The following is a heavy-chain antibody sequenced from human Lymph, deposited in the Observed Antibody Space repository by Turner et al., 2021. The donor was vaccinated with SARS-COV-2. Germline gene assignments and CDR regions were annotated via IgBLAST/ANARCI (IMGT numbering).Heavy chain of an antibody. V-gene: IGHV1-69*10. CDR3: ARKAAPGMGGGVHYYYYAMDV. CDR2: IIPLLAIA. CDR1: GGTFSSSA. J-gene: IGHJ6*02. Sequence: QVQLVQSGAEVKKPGSSVKVSCKASGGTFSSSAISWVRLGPGQGREWMGGIIPLLAIANYAQKFQGRVSFTADKSTSTAYMELSSLRSEDTAVYFCARKAAPGMGGGVHYYYYAMDVWGQGTTVTVSS. D-gene: IGHD6-13*01.